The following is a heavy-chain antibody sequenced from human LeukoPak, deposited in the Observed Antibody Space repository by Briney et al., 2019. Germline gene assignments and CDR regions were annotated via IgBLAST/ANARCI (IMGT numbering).Heavy chain of an antibody. J-gene: IGHJ6*04. CDR1: GYTFTSYE. V-gene: IGHV1-8*03. Sequence: ASVKVSCKASGYTFTSYEINWVRQATGQGLEWRGWMNPNSGNTGYAQKFQGRVTITRNTPISTAYMELSSLRSEDTAVYYWAKLGITMIGGVWGKGTTVTISS. CDR2: MNPNSGNT. CDR3: AKLGITMIGGV. D-gene: IGHD3-10*02.